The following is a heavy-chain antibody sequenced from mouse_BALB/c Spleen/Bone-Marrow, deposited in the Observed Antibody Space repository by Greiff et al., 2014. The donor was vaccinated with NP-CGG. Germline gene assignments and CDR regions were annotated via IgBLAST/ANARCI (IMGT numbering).Heavy chain of an antibody. J-gene: IGHJ3*01. CDR1: GYSFTSYW. V-gene: IGHV1-5*01. CDR3: TGYGNYVETSFAY. CDR2: IYPGNSDT. Sequence: VQLQQPGTVLARPGASVKMSCKASGYSFTSYWMHWVKQWPGQGLEWIGAIYPGNSDTRYNQKFKGKAKLTAVTSASTAYMELSSLTNEDSAVYYCTGYGNYVETSFAYWGQGTLVTVSA. D-gene: IGHD2-1*01.